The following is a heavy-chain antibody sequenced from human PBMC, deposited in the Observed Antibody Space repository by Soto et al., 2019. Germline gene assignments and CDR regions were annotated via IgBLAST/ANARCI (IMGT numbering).Heavy chain of an antibody. CDR1: GASISNSY. CDR2: IHDSGTT. J-gene: IGHJ5*02. D-gene: IGHD6-6*01. Sequence: QVQLQESGPGLVTPSETLSLTCTVSGASISNSYWSWIRQPPGKGPEWIAFIHDSGTTNYNPSLKSRVTISIDTSKNQFSLRLSSVTAADTAVYYCARGGCSSCRFDPWGQGNLVTVSS. V-gene: IGHV4-59*01. CDR3: ARGGCSSCRFDP.